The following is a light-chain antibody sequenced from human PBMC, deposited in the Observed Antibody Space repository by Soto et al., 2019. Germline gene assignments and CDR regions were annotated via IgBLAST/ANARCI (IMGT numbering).Light chain of an antibody. J-gene: IGKJ1*01. CDR3: QQDYTTPWA. CDR1: QSISTF. CDR2: GAS. Sequence: ELVMPQSPATLSVSPGERATLSCRASQSISTFLAWYQQKPGQAPRLLTHGASTRATGIPDRFSGSGSGTDFTLTISSLQAEDVALYYCQQDYTTPWAFGQGTKVDTK. V-gene: IGKV3-15*01.